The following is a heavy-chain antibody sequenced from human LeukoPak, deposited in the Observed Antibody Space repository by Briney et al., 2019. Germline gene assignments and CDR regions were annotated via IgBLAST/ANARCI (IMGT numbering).Heavy chain of an antibody. Sequence: GGSLRLSCAASGFTFSSYGMHWVRQAPGKGLEWVAVIWYDGSNKYYADSVKGRFTISRDNSKNTLYLQMNSLRAEDTAVYYCARDMGIGYCSGGSCYNPVHYGMDVWGQGTTVTVSS. CDR2: IWYDGSNK. D-gene: IGHD2-15*01. J-gene: IGHJ6*02. CDR1: GFTFSSYG. CDR3: ARDMGIGYCSGGSCYNPVHYGMDV. V-gene: IGHV3-33*01.